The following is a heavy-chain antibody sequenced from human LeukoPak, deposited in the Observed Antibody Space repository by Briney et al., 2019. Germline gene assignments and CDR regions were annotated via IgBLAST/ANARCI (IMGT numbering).Heavy chain of an antibody. Sequence: GGSLRLSCAASGFTFSSYAMSWVRQAPGKGLEWVSAISGSGGSTYYADSVKGRFTISRDNSKNTLYLQMNSLRAEDTAVYYCAKDLGAPVTRAGDAFDIWGQGTMVTVSS. J-gene: IGHJ3*02. D-gene: IGHD4-11*01. V-gene: IGHV3-23*01. CDR2: ISGSGGST. CDR1: GFTFSSYA. CDR3: AKDLGAPVTRAGDAFDI.